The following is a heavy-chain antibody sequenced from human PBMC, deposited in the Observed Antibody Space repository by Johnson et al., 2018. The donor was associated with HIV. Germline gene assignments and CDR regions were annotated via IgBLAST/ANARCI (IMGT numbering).Heavy chain of an antibody. CDR1: RFTFSTYA. CDR3: ARVYSSSSAHAFDI. Sequence: QVQLVESGGGLVQPGGSLRLSCAASRFTFSTYAMHWVRQTPGKGLEWVAIISYDGSNKYYADSVKGRFTISRDNSKNTLYLQMNSLRAEDTAVYYCARVYSSSSAHAFDIWGQGTMVTVSS. J-gene: IGHJ3*02. D-gene: IGHD6-6*01. V-gene: IGHV3-30*04. CDR2: ISYDGSNK.